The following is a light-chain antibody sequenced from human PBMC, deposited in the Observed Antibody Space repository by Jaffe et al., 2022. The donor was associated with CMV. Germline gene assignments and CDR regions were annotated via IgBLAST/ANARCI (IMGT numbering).Light chain of an antibody. CDR2: EDT. J-gene: IGLJ3*02. V-gene: IGLV3-10*01. CDR3: YSTDSSVYHRV. Sequence: SYELTQPPSVSVSPGQTARITCSGDALPKNYAYWYQQKSGQAPVLVIYEDTKRPSGIPERFSGSSSGTMATLTISGAQVEDEADYYCYSTDSSVYHRVFGGGTQLTVL. CDR1: ALPKNY.